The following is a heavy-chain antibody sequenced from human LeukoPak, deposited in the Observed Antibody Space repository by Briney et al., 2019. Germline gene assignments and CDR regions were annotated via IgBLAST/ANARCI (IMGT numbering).Heavy chain of an antibody. CDR3: ARGVNSDFWSGSYYSYYYMEV. J-gene: IGHJ6*03. CDR1: GYTFTSYD. D-gene: IGHD3-3*01. CDR2: MNPNSGNT. Sequence: ASVKVSCKASGYTFTSYDINWVRQAAGQGLEWMGWMNPNSGNTGYAQKFQGRVTITRDTSISTAYMELSGLTSEDTAVYYCARGVNSDFWSGSYYSYYYMEVWGKGTTVTVSS. V-gene: IGHV1-8*01.